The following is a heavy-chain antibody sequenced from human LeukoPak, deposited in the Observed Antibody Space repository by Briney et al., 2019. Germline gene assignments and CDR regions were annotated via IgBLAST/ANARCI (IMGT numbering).Heavy chain of an antibody. CDR2: INPSGGST. V-gene: IGHV1-46*01. CDR1: GYTFTSYY. Sequence: ASVKVSCKASGYTFTSYYMHWVRQAPGQGLEWMGIINPSGGSTSYAQKFQGRVTMTRDTSTSTVYMELSSLRSEDTAVYYCARDGPWYYDFWMRPDYYYYYMDVWGKGTTVTVSS. J-gene: IGHJ6*03. CDR3: ARDGPWYYDFWMRPDYYYYYMDV. D-gene: IGHD3-3*01.